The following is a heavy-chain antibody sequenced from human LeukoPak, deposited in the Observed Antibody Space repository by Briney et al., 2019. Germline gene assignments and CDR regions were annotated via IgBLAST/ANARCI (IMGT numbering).Heavy chain of an antibody. CDR3: ARDPTNRSGGSSWFDP. J-gene: IGHJ5*02. D-gene: IGHD2-15*01. V-gene: IGHV1-69*05. CDR1: GGTFSSYA. Sequence: VASVKVSCKASGGTFSSYAISWVRQAPGQGLEWMGRIIPIFGTANYAQKFQGTVTITTDESTSTAYMELSSLRSEDTAVYYCARDPTNRSGGSSWFDPWGQGNLVTVSS. CDR2: IIPIFGTA.